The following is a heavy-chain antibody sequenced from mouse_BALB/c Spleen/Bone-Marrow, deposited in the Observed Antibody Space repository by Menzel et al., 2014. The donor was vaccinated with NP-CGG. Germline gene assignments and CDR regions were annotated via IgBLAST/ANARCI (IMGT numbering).Heavy chain of an antibody. CDR2: ISSGGSYT. J-gene: IGHJ4*01. CDR1: GFTFXSYA. CDR3: ARDHYGYYTMDY. V-gene: IGHV5-9-4*01. D-gene: IGHD1-2*01. Sequence: EVMLVESGGGLVKPGGSLKLSCAASGFTFXSYAMSWVRQSPEKRLEWVAEISSGGSYTYYPDTVTGRFTISRDNAKNTLYLEMSSLRSEGTAMYYCARDHYGYYTMDYWGQGTSVTVSS.